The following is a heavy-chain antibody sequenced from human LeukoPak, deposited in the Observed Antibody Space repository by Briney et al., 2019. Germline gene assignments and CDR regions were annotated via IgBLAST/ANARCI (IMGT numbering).Heavy chain of an antibody. V-gene: IGHV1-2*02. J-gene: IGHJ5*02. Sequence: ASAKVSCKASGYTFTGYYMHWVRQAPGQGLEWMGWINPNSGGTNYAQKFQGRVTMTRDTSISTAYMKLSRLRSDDTAVYYCARALDYYGSGSYGWFDPWGQGTLVTVSS. D-gene: IGHD3-10*01. CDR1: GYTFTGYY. CDR2: INPNSGGT. CDR3: ARALDYYGSGSYGWFDP.